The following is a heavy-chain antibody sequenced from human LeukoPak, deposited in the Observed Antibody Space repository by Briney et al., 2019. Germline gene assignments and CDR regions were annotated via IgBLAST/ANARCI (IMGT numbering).Heavy chain of an antibody. V-gene: IGHV4-59*08. J-gene: IGHJ4*02. Sequence: SETLSLTCSVSGGSISSYYWSWIRQPPGKGLEWIGYIYYSGSTNYNPSLKSRVTMSVDTSKNQFSLELSSVTAADTAVYYCARSQGYLADYWGQGTLVTVSS. D-gene: IGHD2-15*01. CDR3: ARSQGYLADY. CDR2: IYYSGST. CDR1: GGSISSYY.